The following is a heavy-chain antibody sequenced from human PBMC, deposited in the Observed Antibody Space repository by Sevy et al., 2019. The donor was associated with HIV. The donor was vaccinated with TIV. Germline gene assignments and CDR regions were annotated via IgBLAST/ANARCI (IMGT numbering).Heavy chain of an antibody. Sequence: ASVKVSCKASGITLTNYYMHWVRRAPGQGLEWMGIIDPGGVNTSNAQKFQGRVTMTRDTSTSTVYMELSSLRSEDTAVYYCASAPSMYSPRRMSDYWGQGTLVTVSS. D-gene: IGHD6-13*01. J-gene: IGHJ4*02. V-gene: IGHV1-46*01. CDR3: ASAPSMYSPRRMSDY. CDR2: IDPGGVNT. CDR1: GITLTNYY.